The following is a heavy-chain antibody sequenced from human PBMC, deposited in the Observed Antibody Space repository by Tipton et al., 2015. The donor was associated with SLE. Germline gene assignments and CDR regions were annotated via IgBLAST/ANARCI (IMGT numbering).Heavy chain of an antibody. D-gene: IGHD4/OR15-4a*01. CDR1: GGSISSHY. CDR3: ARGVLYFDY. J-gene: IGHJ4*02. CDR2: IYYGGST. Sequence: TLSLTCTVSGGSISSHYWSWIRQPPGKGLEWFGYIYYGGSTNYNPSLKSRVTISVDTSKNQFSLKLSSVTAADTAVYYCARGVLYFDYWGQGTLVTVSS. V-gene: IGHV4-59*11.